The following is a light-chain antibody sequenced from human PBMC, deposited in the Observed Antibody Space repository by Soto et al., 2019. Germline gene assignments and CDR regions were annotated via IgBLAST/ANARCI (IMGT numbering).Light chain of an antibody. CDR3: QQRSNWIT. V-gene: IGKV3D-20*02. CDR1: QNVRTNY. J-gene: IGKJ5*01. Sequence: EIVLTQSPGTLSLSPGERVTLSCRASQNVRTNYLAWYQQKPGQAPRLLIYGASTRASGIPERFSGSGSGTDFTLTISRLEPEDFAVYYCQQRSNWITFGQGTRLEIK. CDR2: GAS.